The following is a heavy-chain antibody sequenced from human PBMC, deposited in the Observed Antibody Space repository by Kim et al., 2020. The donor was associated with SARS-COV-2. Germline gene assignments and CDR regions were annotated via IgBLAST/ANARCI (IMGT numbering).Heavy chain of an antibody. D-gene: IGHD4-17*01. J-gene: IGHJ4*02. CDR3: ARDGEEENDYGVPDY. Sequence: GGSLRLSCAASGFTFSSYAMHWVRQAPGKGLEWVAVISYDGSNKYYADSVKGRFTISRDNSKNTLYLQMNSLRAEDTAVYYCARDGEEENDYGVPDYWGQGTLVTVSS. V-gene: IGHV3-30*04. CDR1: GFTFSSYA. CDR2: ISYDGSNK.